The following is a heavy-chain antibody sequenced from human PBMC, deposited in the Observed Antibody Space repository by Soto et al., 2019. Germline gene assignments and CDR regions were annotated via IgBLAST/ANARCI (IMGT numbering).Heavy chain of an antibody. CDR3: AREGYYDSSGYSSHDAFDI. D-gene: IGHD3-22*01. J-gene: IGHJ3*02. V-gene: IGHV4-38-2*02. CDR1: CYSISSGYY. CDR2: IYHSGST. Sequence: PSETLSLTCAVSCYSISSGYYWGWIRQPPGKGLEWIVSIYHSGSTYYNPSLSSRVTISVDPSKNQFSLKLSSVTAADTAVYYCAREGYYDSSGYSSHDAFDIWGQGTMVTVSS.